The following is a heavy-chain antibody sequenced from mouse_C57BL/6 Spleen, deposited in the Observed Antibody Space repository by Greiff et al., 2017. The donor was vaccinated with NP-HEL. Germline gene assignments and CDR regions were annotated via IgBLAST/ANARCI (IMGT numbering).Heavy chain of an antibody. CDR2: ISYDGSN. CDR3: AREDPWFAY. V-gene: IGHV3-6*01. CDR1: GYSITSGYY. Sequence: DVKLQESGPGLVKPSQSLSLTCSVTGYSITSGYYWNWIRQFPGNKLEWMGYISYDGSNNYNPSLKNRISITRDTSKNQFFLKLNSVTTEDTATYYCAREDPWFAYWGQGTLVTVSA. J-gene: IGHJ3*01.